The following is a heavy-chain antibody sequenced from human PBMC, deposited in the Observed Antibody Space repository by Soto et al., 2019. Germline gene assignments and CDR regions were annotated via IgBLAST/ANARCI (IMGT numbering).Heavy chain of an antibody. CDR1: GGSISSGGYY. V-gene: IGHV4-31*03. D-gene: IGHD2-15*01. Sequence: QVQLQESGPGLVKPSQTLSLTCTVSGGSISSGGYYWSWIRQHPGKGLEWIGYIYYSGSTYYNPSLKSRVTISVDPSKNQFSLKLSSVTAADTAVYYCARDRNPGGGNCEFDYWGQGTLVTVSS. CDR2: IYYSGST. CDR3: ARDRNPGGGNCEFDY. J-gene: IGHJ4*02.